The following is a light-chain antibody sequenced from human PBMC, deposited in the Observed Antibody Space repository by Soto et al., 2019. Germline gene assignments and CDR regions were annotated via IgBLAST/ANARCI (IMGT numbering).Light chain of an antibody. CDR2: GAS. J-gene: IGKJ3*01. CDR1: QSVSSSY. V-gene: IGKV3-20*01. CDR3: QQYGSSPPYT. Sequence: EIVLTQSPGTLSLSPGERATLSCRASQSVSSSYLAWYQQKPGQAHRLLIYGASSRTTGIPDRFSGSGSGTDFTLTISRLEPEDFAVYYCQQYGSSPPYTFGPGNKVDIK.